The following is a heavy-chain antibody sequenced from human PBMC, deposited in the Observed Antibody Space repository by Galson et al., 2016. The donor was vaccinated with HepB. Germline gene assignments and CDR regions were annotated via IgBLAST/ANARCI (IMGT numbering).Heavy chain of an antibody. D-gene: IGHD3-3*01. CDR1: GGSINGYY. CDR3: ARLTIFGVVTLDC. J-gene: IGHJ4*02. V-gene: IGHV4-59*01. CDR2: IYYSGGA. Sequence: ETLSLTCTVSGGSINGYYWSWIRQPPGKGLEWIGDIYYSGGANYNSSLKSRVTISVETSKNQFSLKLTSVTAADTAVYYCARLTIFGVVTLDCWGQGTLVTVSS.